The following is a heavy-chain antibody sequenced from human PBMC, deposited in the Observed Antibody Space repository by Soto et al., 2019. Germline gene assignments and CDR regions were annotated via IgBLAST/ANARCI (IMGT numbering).Heavy chain of an antibody. J-gene: IGHJ4*02. D-gene: IGHD3-3*01. CDR2: IKSKTDGGTT. CDR3: TTEGWSTSYYDFFSEGGRRDY. CDR1: GFTFSNAW. V-gene: IGHV3-15*07. Sequence: EVQLVESGGGLVKPGGSLRLSCAASGFTFSNAWMNWVRQAPGKGLEWVGRIKSKTDGGTTDYAAPVKGRFTISRDDSKNTLYLQMNSLKTEDTAVYYCTTEGWSTSYYDFFSEGGRRDYWGQGTLVTVSS.